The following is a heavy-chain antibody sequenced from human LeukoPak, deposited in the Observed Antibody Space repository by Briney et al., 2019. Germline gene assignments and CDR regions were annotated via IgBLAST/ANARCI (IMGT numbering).Heavy chain of an antibody. V-gene: IGHV3-30*02. D-gene: IGHD1-7*01. CDR2: IRYDGSNK. Sequence: PGRSLRLSCAASGFTFSSYAMHWVRQAPGKGLEWVAFIRYDGSNKYYADSVKGRFTISRDNSKNTLYLQMNSLRAEDTAVYYRAKLYNWNYGYFDYWGQGTLVTVSS. J-gene: IGHJ4*02. CDR1: GFTFSSYA. CDR3: AKLYNWNYGYFDY.